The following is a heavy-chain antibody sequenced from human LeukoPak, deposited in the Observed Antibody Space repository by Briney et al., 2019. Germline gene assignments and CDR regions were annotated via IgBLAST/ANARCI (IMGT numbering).Heavy chain of an antibody. J-gene: IGHJ4*02. CDR3: ARDQGYGSGTFLDY. CDR1: GFTFSSYA. Sequence: PGGSLRLSCAASGFTFSSYAMSWVRQAPGKGLEWVSAISGSGGSTYYADSVKGRFTISRDNSKNTLYLQMNSLRVEDTAVYYCARDQGYGSGTFLDYWGQGTLVTVSS. CDR2: ISGSGGST. D-gene: IGHD3-10*01. V-gene: IGHV3-23*01.